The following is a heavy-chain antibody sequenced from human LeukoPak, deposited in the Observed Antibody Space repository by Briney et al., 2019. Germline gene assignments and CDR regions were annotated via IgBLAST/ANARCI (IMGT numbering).Heavy chain of an antibody. CDR1: GGSFSGYY. V-gene: IGHV4-34*01. CDR2: INDSGST. CDR3: ASGWCSGGSCRYPARYYYGMDV. D-gene: IGHD2-15*01. J-gene: IGHJ6*04. Sequence: PSETLSLTCAVYGGSFSGYYWSWIRQPPGKGLEWIGEINDSGSTNYNPSLKSRVTTSVDTSKNQFSLKLSSVTAADTAVYYCASGWCSGGSCRYPARYYYGMDVWGKGTTVTVSS.